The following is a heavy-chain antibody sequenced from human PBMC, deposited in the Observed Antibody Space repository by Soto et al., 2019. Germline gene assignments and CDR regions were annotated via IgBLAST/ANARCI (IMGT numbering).Heavy chain of an antibody. CDR1: GFTFSSYA. J-gene: IGHJ4*02. Sequence: EVQLLESGGGLVQPGGSLRLSCAASGFTFSSYAMSWVRQAPGKGLEWVSAISGSGGSTYYADSVKGRFTISRDNSKNTLYLQMKRLRDEDTDVYYCAKASGWFGEFDYWGQGTLVTVSS. CDR3: AKASGWFGEFDY. D-gene: IGHD3-10*01. V-gene: IGHV3-23*01. CDR2: ISGSGGST.